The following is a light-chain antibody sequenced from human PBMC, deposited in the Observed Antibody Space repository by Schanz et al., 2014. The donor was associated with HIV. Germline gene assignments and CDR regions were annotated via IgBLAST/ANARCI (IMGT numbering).Light chain of an antibody. CDR2: EVT. CDR1: SSTVGDYNW. J-gene: IGLJ2*01. V-gene: IGLV2-8*01. CDR3: QSYDGSLSGVV. Sequence: QSALTQPPSASGSPGQSVTISCTGTSSTVGDYNWVSWHQQHPGRAPKVIIYEVTKRPSGVPDRFSGSKSGNTASLVISGLQAEDEADYYCQSYDGSLSGVVFGGGTKLTVL.